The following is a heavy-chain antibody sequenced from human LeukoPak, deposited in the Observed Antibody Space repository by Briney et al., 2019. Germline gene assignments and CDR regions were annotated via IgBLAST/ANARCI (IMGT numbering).Heavy chain of an antibody. V-gene: IGHV4-59*01. D-gene: IGHD4-17*01. Sequence: PSETLSLTCTVSGGSISSYYWSWIRQPPGKGLEWIGYIYYSGSTNYNPSLKSRVTISVDTSKNQFSLKLSSVTAADTAVYYCARRAPLTVTTTFDYWGQETLVTVSS. CDR2: IYYSGST. CDR1: GGSISSYY. CDR3: ARRAPLTVTTTFDY. J-gene: IGHJ4*02.